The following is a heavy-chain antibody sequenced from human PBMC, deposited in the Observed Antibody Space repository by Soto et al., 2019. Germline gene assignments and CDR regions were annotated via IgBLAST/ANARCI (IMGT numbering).Heavy chain of an antibody. CDR2: MNPNSGNT. J-gene: IGHJ3*02. Sequence: QVQLVQSGAEVKKPGASVKVSCKASGYTFTSYDINWVRQATGQELEWMGWMNPNSGNTGYAQKFQGRVTMTRNTSISTAYKGLSSLRSEDTAVYYCARGINYYDSGDDAFDIWGQGTMVTVSS. V-gene: IGHV1-8*01. CDR3: ARGINYYDSGDDAFDI. D-gene: IGHD3-10*01. CDR1: GYTFTSYD.